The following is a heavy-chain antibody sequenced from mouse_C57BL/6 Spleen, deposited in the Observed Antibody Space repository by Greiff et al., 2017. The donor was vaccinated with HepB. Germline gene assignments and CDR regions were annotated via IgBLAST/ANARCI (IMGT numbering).Heavy chain of an antibody. CDR3: TRGRSYDYEFAY. J-gene: IGHJ3*01. V-gene: IGHV6-6*01. CDR2: IRNKANNHAT. Sequence: EVKLMESGGGLVQPGGSMKLSCAASGFTFSDAWMDWVRQSPEKGLEWVAEIRNKANNHATYYAESVKGRFTISRDDSKSSVYLQMNSLRAEDTGIYYCTRGRSYDYEFAYWGQGTLVTVSA. CDR1: GFTFSDAW. D-gene: IGHD2-4*01.